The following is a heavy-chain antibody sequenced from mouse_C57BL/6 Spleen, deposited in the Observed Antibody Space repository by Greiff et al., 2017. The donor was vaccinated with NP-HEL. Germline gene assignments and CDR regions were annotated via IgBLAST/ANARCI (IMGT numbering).Heavy chain of an antibody. CDR3: TRSDSSGYAY. CDR2: IDPETGGT. Sequence: QVQLQQSGAELVRPGASVTLSCKASGYTFTDYEMHWVKQTPVHGLAWIGAIDPETGGTAYTQKFKGKAILTADKSSSTAYMELRSLTSDDSAVYYCTRSDSSGYAYWGQVTLVTVSA. J-gene: IGHJ3*01. V-gene: IGHV1-15*01. CDR1: GYTFTDYE. D-gene: IGHD3-2*02.